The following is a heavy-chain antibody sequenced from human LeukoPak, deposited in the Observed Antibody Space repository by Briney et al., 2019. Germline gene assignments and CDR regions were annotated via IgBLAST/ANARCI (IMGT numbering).Heavy chain of an antibody. D-gene: IGHD4/OR15-4a*01. Sequence: GGSLRLSCAASGFTFSSYAMSWVRQAAGKGLEWVSCIYGADTIYYADFVKDRFTISRDSNRNILYLQMNILRADDTAVYYCARGARGAYFDYWGQGTLVTVSS. J-gene: IGHJ4*02. CDR2: IYGADTI. V-gene: IGHV3-66*01. CDR1: GFTFSSYA. CDR3: ARGARGAYFDY.